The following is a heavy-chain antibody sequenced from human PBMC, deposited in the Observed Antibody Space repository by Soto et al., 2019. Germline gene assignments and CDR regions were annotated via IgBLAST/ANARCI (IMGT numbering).Heavy chain of an antibody. CDR2: MYNTGRT. Sequence: SETLSLTCTVSGVSISRYYCSWIRQPPGKGLEWIGYMYNTGRTVYNPSFKSRVTISVDTSKNQFSLQLDSVTAADTATYYCARDLWGYCGTDCYPLDVWGQGTTVTVS. J-gene: IGHJ6*02. CDR3: ARDLWGYCGTDCYPLDV. CDR1: GVSISRYY. V-gene: IGHV4-59*01. D-gene: IGHD2-21*02.